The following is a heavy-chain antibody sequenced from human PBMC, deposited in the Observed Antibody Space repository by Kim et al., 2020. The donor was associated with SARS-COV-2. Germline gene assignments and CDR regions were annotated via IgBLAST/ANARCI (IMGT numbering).Heavy chain of an antibody. CDR3: ARDGTMVRGVIRYYYYGMDV. V-gene: IGHV3-48*03. D-gene: IGHD3-10*01. Sequence: GGSLRLSCAASGFTFSSYEMNWVCQAPGKGLEWVSYISSSGSTIYYADSVKGRFTISRDNAKNSLYLQMNSLRAEDTAVYYCARDGTMVRGVIRYYYYGMDVWGQGTTVTVSS. CDR1: GFTFSSYE. CDR2: ISSSGSTI. J-gene: IGHJ6*02.